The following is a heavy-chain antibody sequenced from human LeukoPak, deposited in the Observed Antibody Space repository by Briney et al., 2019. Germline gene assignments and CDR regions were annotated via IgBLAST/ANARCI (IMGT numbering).Heavy chain of an antibody. CDR1: GYSFTSYY. D-gene: IGHD3-22*01. J-gene: IGHJ1*01. Sequence: ASVKVSCKTSGYSFTSYYIHWVRQAPGQGLEWMGVINPSGGSTSYTQKFQGRVTMTRDTSTSTVYMELSSLTSEDTAVCYCARDLMRYYDSSGYSGIQHWGQGTLVTVSS. CDR3: ARDLMRYYDSSGYSGIQH. V-gene: IGHV1-46*01. CDR2: INPSGGST.